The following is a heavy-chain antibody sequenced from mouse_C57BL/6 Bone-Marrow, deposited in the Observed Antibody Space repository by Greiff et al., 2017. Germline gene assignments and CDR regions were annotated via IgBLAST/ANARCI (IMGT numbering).Heavy chain of an antibody. CDR2: IYPRSGNT. Sequence: QVQLKQSGAELARPGASVKLSCKASGYTFTSYGISWVKQRTGQGLEWIGEIYPRSGNTYYNEKFKGKATLTADKSSSTAYMELRSLTSEDSAVYFWARSTFFAYWGQGTLVTVSA. CDR1: GYTFTSYG. CDR3: ARSTFFAY. V-gene: IGHV1-81*01. J-gene: IGHJ3*01.